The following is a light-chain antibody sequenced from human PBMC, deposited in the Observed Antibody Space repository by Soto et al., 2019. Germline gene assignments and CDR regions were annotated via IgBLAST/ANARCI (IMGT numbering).Light chain of an antibody. CDR3: QEYGTSRA. Sequence: EIVLTQSPGTLSLSPGERATLSCRASQSVSSSYLAWYQQKPGQAPRLLIYGASRGATGIPDRFSGSGSGTDFTLTISRLEPEDFAVYYCQEYGTSRAFGQGTKVDI. J-gene: IGKJ1*01. CDR2: GAS. V-gene: IGKV3-20*01. CDR1: QSVSSSY.